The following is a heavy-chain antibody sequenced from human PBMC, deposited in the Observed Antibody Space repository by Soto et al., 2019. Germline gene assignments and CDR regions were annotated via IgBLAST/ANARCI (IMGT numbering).Heavy chain of an antibody. CDR2: INSDGSST. D-gene: IGHD2-15*01. V-gene: IGHV3-74*01. CDR3: ASGIVVVSRDGMDV. J-gene: IGHJ6*02. CDR1: GFTFSSYW. Sequence: GGSLRLSCAASGFTFSSYWMHWVRQAPGKGLVWVSRINSDGSSTSYADSVKGRFTISRDNAKNTLYLQMNSLRAEDTAVYYCASGIVVVSRDGMDVWGQGTTVTVSS.